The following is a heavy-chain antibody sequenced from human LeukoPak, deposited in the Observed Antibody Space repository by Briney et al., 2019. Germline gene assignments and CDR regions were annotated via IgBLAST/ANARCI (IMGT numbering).Heavy chain of an antibody. CDR2: MNPNSGNK. V-gene: IGHV1-8*03. CDR1: GYTFTSYD. CDR3: ARAPLRFLEWYLNWFDP. D-gene: IGHD3-3*01. J-gene: IGHJ5*02. Sequence: ASVKVSCKASGYTFTSYDINWVRQATGQGLEWMGWMNPNSGNKGYAQKFQGRVTITRNTSISTAYMELSSLRSEDTAVYYCARAPLRFLEWYLNWFDPWGQGTLVTVSS.